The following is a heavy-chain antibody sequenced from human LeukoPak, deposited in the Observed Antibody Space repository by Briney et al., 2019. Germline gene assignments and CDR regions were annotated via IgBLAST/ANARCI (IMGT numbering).Heavy chain of an antibody. V-gene: IGHV4-39*07. J-gene: IGHJ4*02. CDR1: GGSISSSSYY. CDR2: IYYSGST. Sequence: KPSETLSLTCTVSGGSISSSSYYWGWIRQPPGKGLEWIGSIYYSGSTYYNPSLKSRVTISVDTSKDQFSLKLSSVTAADTAVYYCARLTMWQKYPDYWGQGTLVTVSS. D-gene: IGHD3-3*01. CDR3: ARLTMWQKYPDY.